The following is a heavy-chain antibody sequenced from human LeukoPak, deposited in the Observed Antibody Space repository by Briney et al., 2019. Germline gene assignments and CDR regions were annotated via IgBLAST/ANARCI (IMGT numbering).Heavy chain of an antibody. CDR2: IKQDGSEK. J-gene: IGHJ4*02. CDR1: GFTFSSYW. CDR3: ATDGGPFDN. V-gene: IGHV3-7*01. Sequence: PGGSLRLSCAASGFTFSSYWMSRVRQAPGKGLEWVANIKQDGSEKYYVDSVKGRFTISRDNAKKSVYLQMNSLRGEDTAMYYCATDGGPFDNWGQGTLVTVSS. D-gene: IGHD3-3*01.